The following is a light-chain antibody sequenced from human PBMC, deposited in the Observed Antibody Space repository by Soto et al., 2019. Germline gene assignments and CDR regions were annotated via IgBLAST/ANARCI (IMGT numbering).Light chain of an antibody. CDR2: GNT. CDR1: SSNIGAGFD. V-gene: IGLV1-40*01. Sequence: QSVLTQPPSVSGPPGQRVTISCTGSSSNIGAGFDVHWYQQLPGTAPRLVIYGNTNRPSGVPDRFSGSKSGTSASLAITGLQAEDEADYYCQSSDSSMSRIFGTGTKVTVL. J-gene: IGLJ1*01. CDR3: QSSDSSMSRI.